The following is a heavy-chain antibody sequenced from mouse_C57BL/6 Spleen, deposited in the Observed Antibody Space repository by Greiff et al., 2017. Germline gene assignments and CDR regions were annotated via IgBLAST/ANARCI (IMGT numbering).Heavy chain of an antibody. CDR3: ATNPDWYFDV. V-gene: IGHV5-17*01. CDR2: ISSGSSTI. J-gene: IGHJ1*03. CDR1: GFTFSDYG. Sequence: EVKVVESGGGLVKPGGSLKLSCAASGFTFSDYGMHWVRQAPEKGLEWVAYISSGSSTIYYADTVKGRFTISRDNAKNTLFLQMTSLRSEDTAMYYCATNPDWYFDVWGTGTTVTGSS. D-gene: IGHD6-1*01.